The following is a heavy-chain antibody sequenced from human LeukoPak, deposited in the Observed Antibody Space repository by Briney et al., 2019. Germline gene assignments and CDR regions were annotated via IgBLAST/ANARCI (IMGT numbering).Heavy chain of an antibody. CDR3: ARRTQTTYYNGSGIGY. CDR1: GDSISSGDYY. Sequence: PSETLSLTCTVSGDSISSGDYYWSWIRQPAGKGLEWIGRISSSGSTNYNPSLKSRVTISVDTSKNQFSLKLSSVTAADTAVYYCARRTQTTYYNGSGIGYWGQGTLVTVSS. D-gene: IGHD3-10*01. J-gene: IGHJ4*02. CDR2: ISSSGST. V-gene: IGHV4-61*02.